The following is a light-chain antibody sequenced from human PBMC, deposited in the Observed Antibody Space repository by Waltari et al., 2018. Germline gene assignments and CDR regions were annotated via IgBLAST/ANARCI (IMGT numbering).Light chain of an antibody. Sequence: DIQMTQSPSSLSASVGDTVTITCRASQTISSWLDWYQQKPGKSPKVLIYKASTLQSGVPSRFSGSGSGTEFTLTISSRQPEDFATYYCRQYDTNPRTFGQGTKVEIK. CDR3: RQYDTNPRT. V-gene: IGKV1D-16*01. CDR2: KAS. CDR1: QTISSW. J-gene: IGKJ1*01.